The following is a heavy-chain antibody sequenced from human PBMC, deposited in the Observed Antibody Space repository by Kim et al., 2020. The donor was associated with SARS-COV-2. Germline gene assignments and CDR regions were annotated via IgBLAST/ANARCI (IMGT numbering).Heavy chain of an antibody. CDR2: VSYSGRT. CDR1: GASISSNGYF. D-gene: IGHD3-10*01. J-gene: IGHJ4*01. Sequence: SETLSLTCTVSGASISSNGYFWAWIRQPPGKGLEGIGSVSYSGRTYYNPSRARRVTTSLDTSKTQFSLQLSAVTAADTAGYHCARRYALTGSYTADYFD. V-gene: IGHV4-39*01. CDR3: ARRYALTGSYTADYFD.